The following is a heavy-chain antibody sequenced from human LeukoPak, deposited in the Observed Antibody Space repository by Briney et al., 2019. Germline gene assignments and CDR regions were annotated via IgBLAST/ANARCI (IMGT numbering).Heavy chain of an antibody. V-gene: IGHV3-20*04. CDR1: GFTFDDYG. CDR2: INWNGGST. D-gene: IGHD2-2*01. CDR3: ASRYCSSTSCYEKNAFDI. Sequence: GGSLRLSCAASGFTFDDYGMSWVRHAPGKGLEWVSGINWNGGSTGYADSVKGRFTISRDNAKNSLYLQMNSLRAEDTALYYCASRYCSSTSCYEKNAFDIWGQGTMVTVSS. J-gene: IGHJ3*02.